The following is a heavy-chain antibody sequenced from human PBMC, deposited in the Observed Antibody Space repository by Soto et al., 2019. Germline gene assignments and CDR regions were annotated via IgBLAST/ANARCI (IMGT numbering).Heavy chain of an antibody. CDR3: ATVQPAPGRGYYYDAMDV. D-gene: IGHD6-13*01. Sequence: QVQLVQSGAEVKKPGASVKVSCKVSGYTLTELCMFWVRQVPGKGLEWMGGFDPEDGKTIYAQKFQGRVTMTEDTSTDTAYMELTSLRSEDTAVYFCATVQPAPGRGYYYDAMDVWGQGATVTVSS. CDR2: FDPEDGKT. V-gene: IGHV1-24*01. J-gene: IGHJ6*02. CDR1: GYTLTELC.